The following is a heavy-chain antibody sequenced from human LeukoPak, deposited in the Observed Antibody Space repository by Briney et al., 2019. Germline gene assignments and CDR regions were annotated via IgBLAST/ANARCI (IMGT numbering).Heavy chain of an antibody. CDR3: AELGITMIGGV. J-gene: IGHJ6*04. CDR1: GFTFSSYE. D-gene: IGHD3-10*02. Sequence: GGSLRLSCAASGFTFSSYEMNWGRQAPGKGLEWVYYISSSGSTIYYADSVKGRFTISRDNAKNSLYLQMNSLRAEDTAVYYCAELGITMIGGVWGKGTTVTISS. CDR2: ISSSGSTI. V-gene: IGHV3-48*03.